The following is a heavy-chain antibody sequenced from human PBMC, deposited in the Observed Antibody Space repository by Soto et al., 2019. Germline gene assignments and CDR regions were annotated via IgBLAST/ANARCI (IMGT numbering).Heavy chain of an antibody. V-gene: IGHV3-21*01. Sequence: EVQLVESGGVLVQPGGSLRLSCAASVFSFTSYSMNWVRQAPGTVLEWVSSISSISTYIYYPDALKGRFNISRDNAKNSLYLQMNSLRAEDTAVYYCARGEYCSSTSCHFDYWGQGTLGTVSS. J-gene: IGHJ4*02. D-gene: IGHD2-2*01. CDR1: VFSFTSYS. CDR2: ISSISTYI. CDR3: ARGEYCSSTSCHFDY.